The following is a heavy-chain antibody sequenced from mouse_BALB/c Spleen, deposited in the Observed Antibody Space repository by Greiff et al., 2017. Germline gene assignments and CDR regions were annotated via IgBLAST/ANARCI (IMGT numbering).Heavy chain of an antibody. CDR2: ISDGGSYT. CDR3: ARGYYGIDY. D-gene: IGHD1-1*01. CDR1: GFTFSDYY. J-gene: IGHJ2*01. V-gene: IGHV5-4*02. Sequence: DVMLVESGGGLVKPGGSLKLSCAASGFTFSDYYMYWVRQTPEKRLEWVATISDGGSYTYYPDSVKGRFTISRDNAKNNLYLQMSSLKSEDTAMYYCARGYYGIDYWGQGTTLTVSS.